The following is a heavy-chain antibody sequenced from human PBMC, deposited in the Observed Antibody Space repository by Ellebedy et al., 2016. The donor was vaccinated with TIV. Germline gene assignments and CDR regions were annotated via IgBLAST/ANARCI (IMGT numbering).Heavy chain of an antibody. CDR2: IKNDGSIQ. J-gene: IGHJ4*02. D-gene: IGHD3-10*01. CDR1: GFPFSSYW. CDR3: ARGNYGNDY. V-gene: IGHV3-7*01. Sequence: PGGSLRLSCVASGFPFSSYWMTWVRQAPGKGLEWVANIKNDGSIQDYADSVKGRFTISRDQAKNSLYLEMNSLRAEDTAVYFCARGNYGNDYWGQGTLVTVSS.